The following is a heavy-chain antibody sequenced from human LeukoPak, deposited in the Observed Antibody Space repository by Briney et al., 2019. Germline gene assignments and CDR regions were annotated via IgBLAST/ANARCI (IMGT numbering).Heavy chain of an antibody. CDR2: SRSQAYGGTT. V-gene: IGHV3-49*04. Sequence: GGSLRLSCTASGFNFGDYAMGWVRQAPGKGLEWVGFSRSQAYGGTTEYAASVKGRFTISRDDSKSIAYLQMNSLKTEDTAVYFCTRDIMRSGDYVYYYYMDVWGKGTTVTVSS. CDR1: GFNFGDYA. CDR3: TRDIMRSGDYVYYYYMDV. D-gene: IGHD4-17*01. J-gene: IGHJ6*03.